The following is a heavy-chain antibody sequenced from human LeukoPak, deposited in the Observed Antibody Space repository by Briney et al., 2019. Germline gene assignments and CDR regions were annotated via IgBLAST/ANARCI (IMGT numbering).Heavy chain of an antibody. J-gene: IGHJ4*02. Sequence: PGGSLRVSCAASGFTFGSYTMTWVRQPPGKGLEWVSSVSTSGGSTYYADSVKGRFTISRDNSKNTLYLQMNSLRAEDTAVYYCAKDGPPYYYGSGTGYFDYWGQGTLVTVSS. D-gene: IGHD3-10*01. CDR3: AKDGPPYYYGSGTGYFDY. CDR2: VSTSGGST. V-gene: IGHV3-23*01. CDR1: GFTFGSYT.